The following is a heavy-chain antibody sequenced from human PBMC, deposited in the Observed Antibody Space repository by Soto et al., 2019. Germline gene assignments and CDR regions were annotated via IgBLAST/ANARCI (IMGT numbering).Heavy chain of an antibody. Sequence: QVQLQESGPGLVKPSETLSLTCSVSGDSIRSYYWSWIRQPPGRGLEWIGYISHSGGTKYNPSAKGRVTISMDTSRNQLSLKMTSVTAGDTAVYYCTRGGSGYSSTWAAHWGQGTLVTVSS. J-gene: IGHJ4*02. V-gene: IGHV4-59*01. CDR2: ISHSGGT. D-gene: IGHD6-13*01. CDR3: TRGGSGYSSTWAAH. CDR1: GDSIRSYY.